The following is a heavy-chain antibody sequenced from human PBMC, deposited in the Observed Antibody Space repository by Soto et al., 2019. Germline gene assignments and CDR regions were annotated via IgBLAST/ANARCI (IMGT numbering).Heavy chain of an antibody. CDR3: ARTVGAAYYFDF. J-gene: IGHJ4*02. CDR1: GDSMSKYY. Sequence: QVQLQESGPGLVKPSETLSLTCNVSGDSMSKYYWSWVRQPAGKGLEWIGRIWTSGSTNYHPSLKSRVTMSIDTSNKHFCLDLKSVTAEDTAVYYVARTVGAAYYFDFWGQGVLVTVSS. CDR2: IWTSGST. D-gene: IGHD3-16*01. V-gene: IGHV4-4*07.